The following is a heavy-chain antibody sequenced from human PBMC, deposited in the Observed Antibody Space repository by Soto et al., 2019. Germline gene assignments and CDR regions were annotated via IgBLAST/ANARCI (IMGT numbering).Heavy chain of an antibody. V-gene: IGHV3-30-3*01. CDR2: ISYDGSNK. CDR3: AGDGLGDGGDCSRCSYDGMDV. CDR1: GFTFSSYA. Sequence: GGSLRLSCAASGFTFSSYAMHGVRQAPGKGLEWVAVISYDGSNKYYADSVKGRFTISRENSKNTRYLKMNSLRAEDTAVYYVAGDGLGDGGDCSRCSYDGMDVWGQGTTVTVSS. D-gene: IGHD2-21*02. J-gene: IGHJ6*02.